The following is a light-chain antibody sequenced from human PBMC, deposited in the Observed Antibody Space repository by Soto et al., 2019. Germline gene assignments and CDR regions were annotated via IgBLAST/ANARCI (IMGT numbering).Light chain of an antibody. CDR3: SSYTSTSAVV. CDR1: SSDVGGGNY. CDR2: DVS. Sequence: SALTQPASVSGSPGQPITISCTGTSSDVGGGNYVSWYQQHPGKSPKLMIYDVSNQPSGVSNRFSGSKSDNTASLAISGLQAEDEADYYCSSYTSTSAVVFGGGTKLTVL. J-gene: IGLJ2*01. V-gene: IGLV2-14*01.